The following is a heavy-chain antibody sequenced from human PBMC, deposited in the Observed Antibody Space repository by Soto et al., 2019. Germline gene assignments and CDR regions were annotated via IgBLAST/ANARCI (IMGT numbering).Heavy chain of an antibody. V-gene: IGHV1-3*01. Sequence: ASVKVSCKASGYTFTSYAMHWVRQAPGQRLEWMGWINAGNGNTKYSQKFQGRVTITRDTSASTAYMELSSLRSEDTAVYYCAKDVRNDYVWGTYRNLFDYWGPGTLVTVSS. D-gene: IGHD3-16*02. CDR1: GYTFTSYA. CDR2: INAGNGNT. CDR3: AKDVRNDYVWGTYRNLFDY. J-gene: IGHJ4*02.